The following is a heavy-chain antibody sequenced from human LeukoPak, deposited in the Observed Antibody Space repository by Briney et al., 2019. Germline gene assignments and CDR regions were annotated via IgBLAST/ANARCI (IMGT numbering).Heavy chain of an antibody. CDR2: VSTGSNYI. CDR3: ARDEDSSGWYYY. J-gene: IGHJ4*02. CDR1: GFTFSSYS. D-gene: IGHD6-19*01. Sequence: PGGSLRLSCTASGFTFSSYSLNWVRQAPGKGLEWVSSVSTGSNYIYYADSVKGRFTISRDNDKNSLYLQMNSLRAEDTAVYYCARDEDSSGWYYYWGQGTLVTVSS. V-gene: IGHV3-21*01.